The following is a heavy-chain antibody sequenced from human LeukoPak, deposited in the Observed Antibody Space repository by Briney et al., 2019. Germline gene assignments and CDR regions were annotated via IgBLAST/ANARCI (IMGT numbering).Heavy chain of an antibody. CDR2: ISSSGGST. J-gene: IGHJ1*01. CDR3: AKALIGTGGFFQH. CDR1: GFTFSSHA. Sequence: GGSLRLSCAASGFTFSSHAMSWVRQAPGKGLEWVSSISSSGGSTYYADSVKGRFTISRDNSKNTLYLQMNSLRAEDTAEYYCAKALIGTGGFFQHWGHGALVTVSS. V-gene: IGHV3-23*01. D-gene: IGHD1-1*01.